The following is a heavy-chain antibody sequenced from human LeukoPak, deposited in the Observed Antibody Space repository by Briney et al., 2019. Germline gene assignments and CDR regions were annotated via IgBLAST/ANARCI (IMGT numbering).Heavy chain of an antibody. CDR3: AKDRGSGPYYYYGMNV. CDR1: GFTFDDYA. J-gene: IGHJ6*02. D-gene: IGHD3-10*01. CDR2: ISWNSGSI. Sequence: GRSLRLSCAASGFTFDDYAMHWVRQAPGKGLEWVSGISWNSGSIGYADSVKGRFTISRDNAKNSVYLQMNSLRAEDTALYYCAKDRGSGPYYYYGMNVWGQGTAVTVSS. V-gene: IGHV3-9*01.